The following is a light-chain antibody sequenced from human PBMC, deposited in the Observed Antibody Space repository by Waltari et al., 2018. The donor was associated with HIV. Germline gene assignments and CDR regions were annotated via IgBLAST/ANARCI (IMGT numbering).Light chain of an antibody. CDR3: QQYYTTPWT. V-gene: IGKV4-1*01. J-gene: IGKJ1*01. Sequence: DIVMTQSPDSLALSLGERATIHCKSSQSLLYSSNNKNYLAWYQQKPGQPPKLLIYWASTRESGVPDRFSGSGSGTDFTLTISSLQAEDVAVYYCQQYYTTPWTFGQGTKVEIK. CDR2: WAS. CDR1: QSLLYSSNNKNY.